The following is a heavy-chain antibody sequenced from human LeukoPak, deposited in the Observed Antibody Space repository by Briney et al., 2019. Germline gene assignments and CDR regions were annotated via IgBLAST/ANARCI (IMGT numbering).Heavy chain of an antibody. CDR1: GGSFSGYY. Sequence: PSETLSLTCAVYGGSFSGYYWSWIRQPAGKGLEWIGRIYTSGSTNYNPSLKSRVTISVDTFKNQFSLNLSSVTAADTAVYYCAREDYYDSSGYYLDYWGQGTLVTVSS. CDR2: IYTSGST. J-gene: IGHJ4*02. D-gene: IGHD3-22*01. V-gene: IGHV4-59*10. CDR3: AREDYYDSSGYYLDY.